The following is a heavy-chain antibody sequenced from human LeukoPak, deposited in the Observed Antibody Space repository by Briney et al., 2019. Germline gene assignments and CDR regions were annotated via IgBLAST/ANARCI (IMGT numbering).Heavy chain of an antibody. CDR3: ARGDIVVVPAAMSVGAFDI. J-gene: IGHJ3*02. V-gene: IGHV4-30-2*01. Sequence: SETLSLTSAVSGGSISSGGYSWSWIRQPPGKGLEWIGYIYHSGSTYYNPSLKSRVTISVDRSKNQFSLKLSSVTAADTAVYYCARGDIVVVPAAMSVGAFDIWGQGTMVTVSS. CDR1: GGSISSGGYS. D-gene: IGHD2-2*01. CDR2: IYHSGST.